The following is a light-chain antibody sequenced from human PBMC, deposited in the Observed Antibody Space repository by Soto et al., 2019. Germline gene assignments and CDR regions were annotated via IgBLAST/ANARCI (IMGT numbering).Light chain of an antibody. CDR1: QTISTW. CDR2: DAS. V-gene: IGKV1-5*01. J-gene: IGKJ1*01. CDR3: QQYSTYSGT. Sequence: DIQVTQSPPTLSASVGDRVTITCRASQTISTWMAWYQQKPGKAPKLLVYDASTLESGVPSRFSGSGLGTEFSLTISSLQPDDSATYYCQQYSTYSGTFGQGTKVDNK.